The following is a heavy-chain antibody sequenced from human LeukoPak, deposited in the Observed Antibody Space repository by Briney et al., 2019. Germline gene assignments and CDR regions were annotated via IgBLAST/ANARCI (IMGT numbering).Heavy chain of an antibody. D-gene: IGHD6-19*01. V-gene: IGHV6-1*01. CDR3: ARDFGTTGWHTFDY. Sequence: PSQTLSLTCVVPGDNVSSKNGAGNWIRQSPSGGLEWLGRTYYRSKWYNDHAESMQGRMTISQPTSKNQYSLHLNSVTPDDTAVYYCARDFGTTGWHTFDYWGQGTLVTVSS. CDR1: GDNVSSKNGA. CDR2: TYYRSKWYN. J-gene: IGHJ4*02.